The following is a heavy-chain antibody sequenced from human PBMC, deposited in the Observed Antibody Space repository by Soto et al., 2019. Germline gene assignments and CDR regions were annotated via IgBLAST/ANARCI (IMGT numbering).Heavy chain of an antibody. CDR1: GGSISSGGYY. Sequence: QVQLQESGPGLVKPSQTLSLTCTVSGGSISSGGYYWSWIRQHPGKGLEWIGYIYYSGSTYYNPSLKSRVTIAVDTSKNRFSLKLSSVTAADTAVYYCAGVYCSGGSCYEFDYWGQGTLVTVSS. J-gene: IGHJ4*02. CDR2: IYYSGST. CDR3: AGVYCSGGSCYEFDY. D-gene: IGHD2-15*01. V-gene: IGHV4-31*03.